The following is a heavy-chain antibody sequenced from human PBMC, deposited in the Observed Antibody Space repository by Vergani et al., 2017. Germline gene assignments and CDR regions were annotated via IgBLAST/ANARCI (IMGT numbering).Heavy chain of an antibody. D-gene: IGHD1-1*01. CDR1: GFTFSSHA. Sequence: EVQLLQSEGAVVQPGGSLRLSCVASGFTFSSHAMSWVRQGHGQGLEWVSSIKNTGVSTHYADSVKGRFTISRDNSKNTLYLQMNSLRVEDTAVYYCGGGSDNYHWGQGTLVTVSS. J-gene: IGHJ4*02. V-gene: IGHV3-23*01. CDR3: GGGSDNYH. CDR2: IKNTGVST.